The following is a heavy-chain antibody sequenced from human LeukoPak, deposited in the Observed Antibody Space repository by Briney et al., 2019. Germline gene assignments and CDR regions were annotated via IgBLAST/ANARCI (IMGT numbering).Heavy chain of an antibody. CDR3: AREELSVISSDCCSGLGY. CDR2: INPNSGGT. Sequence: ASVKVSCKTSGYSFTGLSGYFIEWVRQAPGQGLEWMGWINPNSGGTYFAQKFQGRVTMTRDTSISTAYMELNRLTSDDTAVYYCAREELSVISSDCCSGLGYWGQGTLVTVSS. D-gene: IGHD3-10*01. CDR1: GYSFTGLSGYF. V-gene: IGHV1-2*02. J-gene: IGHJ4*02.